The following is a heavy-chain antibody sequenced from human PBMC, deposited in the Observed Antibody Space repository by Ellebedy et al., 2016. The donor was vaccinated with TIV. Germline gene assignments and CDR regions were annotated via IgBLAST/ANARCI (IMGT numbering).Heavy chain of an antibody. V-gene: IGHV4-34*01. CDR1: GGSLSGYY. CDR3: AEGRSGWYYFDY. Sequence: SETLSLTCAAYGGSLSGYYWSRVRQSPGKGLEWIGEMNQSGNTNYNPSLKSRSTITVDTSNNHFSLRLSSVTAADTAVYYCAEGRSGWYYFDYWGQGTLVTVSS. CDR2: MNQSGNT. J-gene: IGHJ4*02. D-gene: IGHD6-19*01.